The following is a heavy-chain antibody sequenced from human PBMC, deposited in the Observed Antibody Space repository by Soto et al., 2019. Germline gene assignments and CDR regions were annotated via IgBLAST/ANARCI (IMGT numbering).Heavy chain of an antibody. D-gene: IGHD3-22*01. CDR3: ARDRLRGYDSSGFYS. CDR1: GYSFSCYG. J-gene: IGHJ4*02. V-gene: IGHV1-18*01. Sequence: AASLKVSCKASGYSFSCYGINWVRQAPGEGLEWMGWINPSDGNRNFAQKLEDRVTMTTATSTNTVFLELRSLKSDDTAIYYCARDRLRGYDSSGFYSWGQGTMVTVSS. CDR2: INPSDGNR.